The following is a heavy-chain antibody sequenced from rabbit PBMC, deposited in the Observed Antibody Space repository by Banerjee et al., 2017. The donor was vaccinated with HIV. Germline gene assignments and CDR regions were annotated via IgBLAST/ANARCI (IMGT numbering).Heavy chain of an antibody. J-gene: IGHJ4*01. D-gene: IGHD1-1*01. CDR1: GFSFSSSYY. CDR3: ARDDALSGDYAYFNL. V-gene: IGHV1S40*01. Sequence: QSLEESGGDLVKPGASLTLTCKASGFSFSSSYYMCWVRQAPGKGLEWIACIDIIGGNTWFASWAKGRFTISKTSSTTVDLKMASLTAADTATYFCARDDALSGDYAYFNLWGPGTLVTVS. CDR2: IDIIGGNT.